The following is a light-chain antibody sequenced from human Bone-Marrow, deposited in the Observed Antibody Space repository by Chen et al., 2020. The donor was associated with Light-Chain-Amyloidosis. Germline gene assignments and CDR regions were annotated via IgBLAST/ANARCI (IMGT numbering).Light chain of an antibody. CDR1: SGSVSTDYY. CDR3: GLYLGSGVWV. V-gene: IGLV8-61*01. J-gene: IGLJ3*02. CDR2: NTD. Sequence: QTVVTQEPSFSVSPGGAVTPTCCLSSGSVSTDYYPSWYQQTPGQAPRTLIYNTDTRSSGVPDRLSGSILGNKAALTISGAQADDESDYYCGLYLGSGVWVFGGGTKLTVL.